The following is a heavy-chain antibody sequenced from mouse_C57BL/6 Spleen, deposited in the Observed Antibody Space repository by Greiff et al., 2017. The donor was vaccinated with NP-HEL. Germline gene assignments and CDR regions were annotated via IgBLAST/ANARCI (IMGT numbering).Heavy chain of an antibody. D-gene: IGHD2-4*01. V-gene: IGHV1-42*01. Sequence: VQLQQSGPELVKPGASVKISCKASGYSFTGYYMNWVKQSPEKSLEWIGEINPSTGGTTYNQKFKAKATLTVDKSSSTAYMQLKSLTSEDSAVYYCAREEDYDDCFDYWGQGTTLTVSS. CDR3: AREEDYDDCFDY. J-gene: IGHJ2*01. CDR1: GYSFTGYY. CDR2: INPSTGGT.